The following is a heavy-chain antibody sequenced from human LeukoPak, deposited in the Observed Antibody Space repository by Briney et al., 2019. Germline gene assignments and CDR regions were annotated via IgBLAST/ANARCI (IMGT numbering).Heavy chain of an antibody. CDR1: GDSINSLD. V-gene: IGHV3-23*01. Sequence: ETLSLTCTVSGDSINSLDLWSWVRQAPGKGLEWVSATSNNGGYTYYADSVQGRFTISRDNSKSTLCLQMNSLRAEDTAVYYCAKQLGYCSDGSCYFPYWGQGTLVTVSS. CDR2: TSNNGGYT. J-gene: IGHJ4*02. CDR3: AKQLGYCSDGSCYFPY. D-gene: IGHD2-15*01.